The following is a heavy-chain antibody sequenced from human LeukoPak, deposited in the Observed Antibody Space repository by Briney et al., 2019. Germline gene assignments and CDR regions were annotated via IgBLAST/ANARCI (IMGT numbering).Heavy chain of an antibody. Sequence: GGSLRLSCAASGFTFSSYTMNWVCQAPGKGLEWVSSISSSSTYIYYADSVRGRFTISRDNAKKSLFLQMNSLRAEDTAVYYCARDGWATFDYWGQGTLVTVSS. CDR1: GFTFSSYT. J-gene: IGHJ4*02. CDR2: ISSSSTYI. V-gene: IGHV3-21*01. D-gene: IGHD5-12*01. CDR3: ARDGWATFDY.